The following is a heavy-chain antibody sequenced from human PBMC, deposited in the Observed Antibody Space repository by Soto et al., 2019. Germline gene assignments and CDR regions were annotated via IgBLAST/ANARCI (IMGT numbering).Heavy chain of an antibody. CDR3: AKWAAPYCFDY. Sequence: GGSLRLSCAASGFTFSSYGMHWVRQAPGKGLEWVAVISYDGSNKYYADSVKGRFTISRDNSKNTLYLQMNSLRAEDTAVYYCAKWAAPYCFDYWGQGTLVTVSS. V-gene: IGHV3-30*18. CDR1: GFTFSSYG. CDR2: ISYDGSNK. J-gene: IGHJ4*02. D-gene: IGHD1-26*01.